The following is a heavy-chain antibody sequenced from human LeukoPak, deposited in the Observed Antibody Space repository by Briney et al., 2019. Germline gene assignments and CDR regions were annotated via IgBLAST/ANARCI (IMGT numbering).Heavy chain of an antibody. V-gene: IGHV3-7*01. Sequence: PGGSVRLSCAASGFTFSSYWMSWVRQPPGKGLEWVANIKHDGSEKYYVDSVKGRFTISRDNAKNSLYLQMNSLRGEDTAVYYCARVGTAEGTLEDYWGQGTLVTVSS. J-gene: IGHJ4*02. D-gene: IGHD6-13*01. CDR3: ARVGTAEGTLEDY. CDR1: GFTFSSYW. CDR2: IKHDGSEK.